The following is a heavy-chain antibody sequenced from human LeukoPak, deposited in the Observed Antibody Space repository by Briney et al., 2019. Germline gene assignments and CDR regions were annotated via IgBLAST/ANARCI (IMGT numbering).Heavy chain of an antibody. V-gene: IGHV1-2*02. CDR2: INSNRGGT. Sequence: ASVKVSCKASGYTFTNYYIHWVRQAPGQGLEWMGWINSNRGGTNYAQKFQGRVTMTRDTSISTAYMELSSLRSDDTAVYYCARDLRGLGDYFDYWGQGTLVIVSS. CDR3: ARDLRGLGDYFDY. CDR1: GYTFTNYY. J-gene: IGHJ4*02. D-gene: IGHD3-16*01.